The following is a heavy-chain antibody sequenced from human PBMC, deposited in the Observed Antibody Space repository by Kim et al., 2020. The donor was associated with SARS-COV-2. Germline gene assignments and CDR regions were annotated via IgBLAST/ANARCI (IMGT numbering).Heavy chain of an antibody. Sequence: YSPSFQGQVTISADKSISTAYLQWSSLKASDTAMYHCARGGFGGYFDCLDYWGQGTLVTVSS. D-gene: IGHD3-9*01. V-gene: IGHV5-51*01. CDR3: ARGGFGGYFDCLDY. J-gene: IGHJ4*02.